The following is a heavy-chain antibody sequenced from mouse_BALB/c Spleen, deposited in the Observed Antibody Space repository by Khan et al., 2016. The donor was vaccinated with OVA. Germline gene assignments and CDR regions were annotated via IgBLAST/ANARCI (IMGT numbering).Heavy chain of an antibody. CDR1: GYTFTSYT. CDR2: INPSNNYT. J-gene: IGHJ3*01. V-gene: IGHV1-4*01. D-gene: IGHD2-14*01. CDR3: VRRGAYHRSDGWFAY. Sequence: QVQLQQPGAELARPGASVKMSCKASGYTFTSYTIHWVRQRPGQAPEWIGHINPSNNYTNYNQNFKDKATLIVDKSSSTAYMQLSSLTSEDSAVYYCVRRGAYHRSDGWFAYWGQGTLVTVSA.